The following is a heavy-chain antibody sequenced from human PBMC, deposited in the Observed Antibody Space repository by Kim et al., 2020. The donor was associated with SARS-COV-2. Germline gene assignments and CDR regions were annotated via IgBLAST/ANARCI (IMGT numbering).Heavy chain of an antibody. V-gene: IGHV3-53*01. Sequence: DSMKGRFTISRDNSKNTLYLQMNSLRAEDTAVYYCARVHSSSWYGGRFDPWGQGTLVTVSS. J-gene: IGHJ5*02. D-gene: IGHD6-13*01. CDR3: ARVHSSSWYGGRFDP.